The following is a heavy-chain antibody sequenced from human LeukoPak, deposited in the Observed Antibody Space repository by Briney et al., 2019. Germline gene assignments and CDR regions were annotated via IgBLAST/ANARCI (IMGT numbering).Heavy chain of an antibody. CDR2: ISDSGGST. CDR1: GFTFINYG. D-gene: IGHD6-13*01. CDR3: ARGPSS. V-gene: IGHV3-23*01. J-gene: IGHJ4*02. Sequence: GGSLRLSCAASGFTFINYGMSWVRQAPGKGLEWVSGISDSGGSTYYADSVKGRFTISRDNSKNTLYLQMKSLRAEDTAVYYCARGPSSWGQGTLVTVSS.